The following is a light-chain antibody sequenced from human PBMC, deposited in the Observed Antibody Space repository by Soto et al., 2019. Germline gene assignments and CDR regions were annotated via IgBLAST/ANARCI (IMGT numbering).Light chain of an antibody. V-gene: IGKV3-20*01. Sequence: EIVLTQSPGTLFLSPGEGATLSFRVSESVSNSYLAWYQQKPGQAPRLLIYDTISRATGIPDRFSGSGSGTDFTLTITRLEPEDSAVYYCQEYGSSSVFTFGPGTKVDIK. CDR2: DTI. CDR1: ESVSNSY. CDR3: QEYGSSSVFT. J-gene: IGKJ3*01.